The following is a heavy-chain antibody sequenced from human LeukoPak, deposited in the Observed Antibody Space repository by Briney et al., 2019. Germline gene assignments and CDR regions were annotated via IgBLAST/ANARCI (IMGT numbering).Heavy chain of an antibody. J-gene: IGHJ2*01. CDR2: IYHSGGT. V-gene: IGHV4-38-2*02. Sequence: SETLSLTCTVSGYSISSGYYWGWIRQPPGKGLEYIGSIYHSGGTYYNPSLKSRVTISLDTSKNQFSLKLSSVTAADTAVYYCARLGGTLRWYFDLWGRGTLVTVSS. D-gene: IGHD1-14*01. CDR3: ARLGGTLRWYFDL. CDR1: GYSISSGYY.